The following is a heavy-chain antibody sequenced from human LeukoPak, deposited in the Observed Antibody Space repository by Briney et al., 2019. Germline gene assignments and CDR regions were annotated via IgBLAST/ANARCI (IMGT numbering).Heavy chain of an antibody. V-gene: IGHV4-34*01. J-gene: IGHJ5*02. Sequence: PSETLSLTCAVYGGSFSGYYWSWIRQPPGKGLEWIGDINHSGSTNYNPSLKSRVTISVDTSKNQFSLRLSSVTAADTAVYYCARQVGSSGWLRTWGQGTLVTASS. CDR3: ARQVGSSGWLRT. CDR1: GGSFSGYY. D-gene: IGHD6-19*01. CDR2: INHSGST.